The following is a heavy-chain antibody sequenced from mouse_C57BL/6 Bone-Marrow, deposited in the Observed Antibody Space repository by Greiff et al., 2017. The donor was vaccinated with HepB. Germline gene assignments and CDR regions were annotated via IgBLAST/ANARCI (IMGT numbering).Heavy chain of an antibody. CDR3: ARAYYSKFDY. CDR2: IYPGSGST. CDR1: GYTFTSYW. Sequence: QVHVKQPGAELVKPGASVKMSCKASGYTFTSYWITWVKQRPGQGLEWIGDIYPGSGSTNYNEKFKSKATLTVDTSSSTAYMQLSSLTSEDSAVYYCARAYYSKFDYWGQGTTLTVSS. D-gene: IGHD2-5*01. J-gene: IGHJ2*01. V-gene: IGHV1-55*01.